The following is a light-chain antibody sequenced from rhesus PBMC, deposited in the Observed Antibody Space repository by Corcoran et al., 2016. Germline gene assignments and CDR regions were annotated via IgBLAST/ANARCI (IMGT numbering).Light chain of an antibody. J-gene: IGKJ1*01. V-gene: IGKV1-22*01. CDR3: QQYSSSPPT. CDR2: KAS. CDR1: QSISSW. Sequence: DIQMTQSPSSLSASVGDTVTITCRASQSISSWLAWYQQKPGKAPKLLIYKASTLQSGVPSRFSGSGSGTDFTLTISSLQSEDVATYYCQQYSSSPPTFGQGTKVEIK.